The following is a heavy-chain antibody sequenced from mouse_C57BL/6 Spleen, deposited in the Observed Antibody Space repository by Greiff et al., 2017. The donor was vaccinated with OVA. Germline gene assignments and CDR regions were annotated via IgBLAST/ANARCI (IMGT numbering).Heavy chain of an antibody. CDR1: GYTFTSYW. D-gene: IGHD1-1*01. CDR2: IDPNSGGT. CDR3: ARYPLGNYYGSSYDAMDY. Sequence: VQLQQPGAELVKPGASVKLSCKASGYTFTSYWMHWVKQRPGRGLEWIGRIDPNSGGTKYNEKFKSKATLTVDKPSSTAYMQLSSLTSEDSAVYYCARYPLGNYYGSSYDAMDYWGQGTSVTVSS. V-gene: IGHV1-72*01. J-gene: IGHJ4*01.